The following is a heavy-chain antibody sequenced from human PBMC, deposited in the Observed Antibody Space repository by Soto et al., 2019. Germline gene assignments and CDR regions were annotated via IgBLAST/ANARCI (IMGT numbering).Heavy chain of an antibody. CDR2: MNPNSGNT. CDR1: GYTFTSYD. V-gene: IGHV1-8*01. D-gene: IGHD4-4*01. Sequence: GAPVKVSCKASGYTFTSYDINWVRQATGQGLEWMGWMNPNSGNTGYAQKFQGRVTMTRNTSISTAYMELSSLRSEDTAVYYCARWGDSNYIYGMDVWGQGTTVTVS. J-gene: IGHJ6*02. CDR3: ARWGDSNYIYGMDV.